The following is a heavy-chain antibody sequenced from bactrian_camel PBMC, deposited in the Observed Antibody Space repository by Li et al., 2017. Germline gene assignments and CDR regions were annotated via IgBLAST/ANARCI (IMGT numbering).Heavy chain of an antibody. V-gene: IGHV3S1*01. CDR3: AAGTNAYGVGTCQYDY. CDR2: TYTGASSA. D-gene: IGHD5*01. J-gene: IGHJ4*01. CDR1: GYGFAFANCG. Sequence: HVQLVESGGDSVQAGGALRLSCAASGYGFAFANCGMAWYRQAPGKEREWVAVTYTGASSAVYADSVKGRFTASQDNAQNTLYLQMGSLAPEDTAMYLCAAGTNAYGVGTCQYDYWGRGTQVTVS.